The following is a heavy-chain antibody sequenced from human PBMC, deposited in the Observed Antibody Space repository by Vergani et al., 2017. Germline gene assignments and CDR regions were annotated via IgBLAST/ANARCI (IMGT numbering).Heavy chain of an antibody. V-gene: IGHV3-30*02. CDR2: IQFDGSNQ. Sequence: QVQLVESGGGVVQRGGSLRLSCATSGFTLSNYDMQWIRQGPGKGLEFVAFIQFDGSNQYYADSVKGRFTLSRDFSKNTLYLQMNSLRTEDTATYYCAKLFRGLGIDYWGQGTQVIVSS. J-gene: IGHJ4*02. CDR1: GFTLSNYD. D-gene: IGHD3-16*01. CDR3: AKLFRGLGIDY.